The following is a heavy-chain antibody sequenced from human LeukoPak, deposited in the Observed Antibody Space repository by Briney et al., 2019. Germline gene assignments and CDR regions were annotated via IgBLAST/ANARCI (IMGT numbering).Heavy chain of an antibody. V-gene: IGHV3-23*01. J-gene: IGHJ5*02. CDR2: ISGSGDNT. D-gene: IGHD3-16*01. CDR3: AKWGLVHRFDP. Sequence: GGSLRLSCAASGFTFSSYAMSWVRQAPGKGLEWVSGISGSGDNTYYADSVKGRFTISRDNSKNTLYLQMNSLRADDTAVYYCAKWGLVHRFDPWGQGTLVTVSS. CDR1: GFTFSSYA.